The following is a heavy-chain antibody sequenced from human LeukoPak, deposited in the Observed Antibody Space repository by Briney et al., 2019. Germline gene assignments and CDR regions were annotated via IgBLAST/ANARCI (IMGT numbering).Heavy chain of an antibody. CDR3: ASGNDTVTRSY. Sequence: PSETLSLTCAVYGGSFSGYYWSWIRQPPGKGLEWIGEINHSGSSNYNPSLKSRVTISVDTPKNQFSLKLSSVTAADTAVYYCASGNDTVTRSYWGQGTLVTVSS. CDR1: GGSFSGYY. V-gene: IGHV4-34*01. J-gene: IGHJ4*02. D-gene: IGHD4-17*01. CDR2: INHSGSS.